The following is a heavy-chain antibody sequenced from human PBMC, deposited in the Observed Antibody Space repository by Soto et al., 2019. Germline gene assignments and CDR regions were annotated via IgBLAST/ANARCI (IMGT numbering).Heavy chain of an antibody. CDR3: ARTEQWLVPPFDY. J-gene: IGHJ4*02. V-gene: IGHV1-46*01. D-gene: IGHD6-19*01. Sequence: GASVKVSCKASGFILTSYYIHWVRQAPGQGLEWMGIIDPSGGTTTDAQKFQGRITMTRDTSTSTVYMELSSLRSEDTAVYYCARTEQWLVPPFDYWGQGTLVTVSS. CDR1: GFILTSYY. CDR2: IDPSGGTT.